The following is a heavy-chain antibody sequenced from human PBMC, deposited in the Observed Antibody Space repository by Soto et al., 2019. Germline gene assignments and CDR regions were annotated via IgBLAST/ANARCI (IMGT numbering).Heavy chain of an antibody. J-gene: IGHJ4*01. Sequence: PGETISLNCTVSGGAISSYYWSWIRQPPGKGLEWIGYIYYSGSTNYNPSLKSRVTISVDTSKNQFSLKLSSVTAADTAVYYCARVRLYDILAGYQYEFDYLGLGAVVTVSS. CDR3: ARVRLYDILAGYQYEFDY. CDR1: GGAISSYY. CDR2: IYYSGST. D-gene: IGHD3-9*01. V-gene: IGHV4-59*01.